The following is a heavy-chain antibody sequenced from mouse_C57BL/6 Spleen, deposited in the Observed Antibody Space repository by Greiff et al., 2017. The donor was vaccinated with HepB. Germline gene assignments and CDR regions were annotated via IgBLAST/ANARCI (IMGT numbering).Heavy chain of an antibody. V-gene: IGHV1-75*01. CDR1: GYTFTDYY. CDR3: ARPTIVRYYFDY. D-gene: IGHD2-12*01. Sequence: VKLMESGPELVKPGASVKISCKASGYTFTDYYITWVKQRPGQGLEWIGWIFPGSGSTYYNEKFKGKATLTVDKSSSTAYMLLSSLTSEDSAVYFCARPTIVRYYFDYWGQGTTLTVSS. CDR2: IFPGSGST. J-gene: IGHJ2*01.